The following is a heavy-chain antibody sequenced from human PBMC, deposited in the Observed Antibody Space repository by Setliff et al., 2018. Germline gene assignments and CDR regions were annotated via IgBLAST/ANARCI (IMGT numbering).Heavy chain of an antibody. CDR2: ISYTSTYI. V-gene: IGHV3-21*01. J-gene: IGHJ3*02. Sequence: GASVKVSCATSGFTFTNYNMNWVRQAPGKGLEWVSSISYTSTYIYYADSVKGRFTTSRDNARNSLILQMNSLRAEDTAVYYCAGAFPGGTLDIWGHGTMVTVSS. CDR3: AGAFPGGTLDI. D-gene: IGHD3-16*01. CDR1: GFTFTNYN.